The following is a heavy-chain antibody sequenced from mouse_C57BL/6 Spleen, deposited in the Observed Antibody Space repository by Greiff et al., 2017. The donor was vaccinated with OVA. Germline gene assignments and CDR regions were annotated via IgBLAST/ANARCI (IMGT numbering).Heavy chain of an antibody. CDR1: GYTFTSYW. CDR3: ARASSYGSSYGWYFDV. V-gene: IGHV1-72*01. J-gene: IGHJ1*03. Sequence: QVQLQQPGAELVKPGASVKLSCKASGYTFTSYWMHWVKQRPGRGLEWIGRIDPNSGGTKYNEKFKSKATLTVDKPSSTAYMQLSSLTSEDSAVYDCARASSYGSSYGWYFDVWGTGTTVTVSS. CDR2: IDPNSGGT. D-gene: IGHD1-1*01.